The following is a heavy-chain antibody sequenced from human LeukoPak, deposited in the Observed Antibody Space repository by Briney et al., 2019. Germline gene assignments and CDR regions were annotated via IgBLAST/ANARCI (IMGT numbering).Heavy chain of an antibody. J-gene: IGHJ5*02. Sequence: GGSLRLSCAASGFTFSHYAMHWFRQAPGKGLEWVAVISYHGIDKYYADSVKGRFTISRDNSKNALYLQMNSLRPEDTAVYYCARAGEDVVLGPAPVGGSPYNWFDPWGQGTLVTVSS. D-gene: IGHD2-2*01. CDR2: ISYHGIDK. V-gene: IGHV3-30-3*01. CDR3: ARAGEDVVLGPAPVGGSPYNWFDP. CDR1: GFTFSHYA.